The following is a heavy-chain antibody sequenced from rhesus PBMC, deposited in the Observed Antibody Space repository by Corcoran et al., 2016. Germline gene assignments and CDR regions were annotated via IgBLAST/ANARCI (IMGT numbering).Heavy chain of an antibody. J-gene: IGHJ4*01. CDR2: IHGGGGGT. CDR1: VASISDNYY. D-gene: IGHD2-39*01. V-gene: IGHV4-106*01. CDR3: AGTLRIDF. Sequence: QVQLQESGPGLVKPSETLSLPCAVSVASISDNYYCPWVRQPPGKGLEWIGNIHGGGGGTIYNPSLKTRVTISMDTSKNQISLIVSPVTAADTAVYYCAGTLRIDFWGQGVLVTVSS.